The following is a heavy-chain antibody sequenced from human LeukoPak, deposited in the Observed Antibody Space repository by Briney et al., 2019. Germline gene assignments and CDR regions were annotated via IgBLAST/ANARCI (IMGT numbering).Heavy chain of an antibody. D-gene: IGHD4-23*01. J-gene: IGHJ4*02. CDR1: GGSISSGGYY. V-gene: IGHV4-31*03. Sequence: SSQTLSLTCTVSGGSISSGGYYWSWIRQHPGKGLEWIGYIYYSGSTYYNPSLKSRVTISVDTSKNQFSLKLSSVTAADTAVYYCARSPSGPTTVVTPAPINWGQGTLVTVSS. CDR3: ARSPSGPTTVVTPAPIN. CDR2: IYYSGST.